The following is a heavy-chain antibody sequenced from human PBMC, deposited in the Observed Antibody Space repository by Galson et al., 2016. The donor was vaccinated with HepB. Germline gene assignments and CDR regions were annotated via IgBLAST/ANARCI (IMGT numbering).Heavy chain of an antibody. J-gene: IGHJ3*02. D-gene: IGHD6-19*01. CDR3: VRVLSNGWSRDAFDI. CDR1: GFTFSDYT. Sequence: SLRLSCAASGFTFSDYTINWVRQAPGKGLEWVSTISGSGITTHYADSVKGRFTISRDNSNNTLYLEMNSLRAEDTAAYSCVRVLSNGWSRDAFDIWGQGTVVTVSS. CDR2: ISGSGITT. V-gene: IGHV3-23*01.